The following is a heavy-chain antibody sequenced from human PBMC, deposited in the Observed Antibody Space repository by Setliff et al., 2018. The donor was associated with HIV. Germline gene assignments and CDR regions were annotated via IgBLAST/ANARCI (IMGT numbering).Heavy chain of an antibody. J-gene: IGHJ4*02. CDR2: IKSKADGGTT. V-gene: IGHV3-15*01. CDR1: GFTFRNAW. Sequence: GGSLRLSCAASGFTFRNAWMNGVRQAPGKGLEWVGRIKSKADGGTTEYGASAKGRFTISRDDSKSIAYLQMNSLKTEDTAMYYCTREPPYSSSWYAYFDYWGQGTLVTVSS. D-gene: IGHD6-13*01. CDR3: TREPPYSSSWYAYFDY.